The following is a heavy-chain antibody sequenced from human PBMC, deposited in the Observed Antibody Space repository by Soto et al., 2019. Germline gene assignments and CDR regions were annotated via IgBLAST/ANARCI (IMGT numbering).Heavy chain of an antibody. CDR3: ASADCSSTSCYYGE. V-gene: IGHV1-18*01. Sequence: ASVKVSCKASGYTFTSYGISWVRQAPGQGLEWMGWISAYNGNTNYAQKLQGRVTMTTDTSTSTAYMELRSLRSDDTAVYYCASADCSSTSCYYGEWGQGTLVTVSS. CDR2: ISAYNGNT. J-gene: IGHJ4*02. CDR1: GYTFTSYG. D-gene: IGHD2-2*01.